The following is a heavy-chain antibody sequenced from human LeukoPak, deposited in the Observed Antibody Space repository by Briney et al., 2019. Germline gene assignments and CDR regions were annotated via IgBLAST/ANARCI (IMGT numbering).Heavy chain of an antibody. CDR2: ISAYNGNT. Sequence: ASVKVSCKASGYTFTSYGISWVRQAPGQGLEWMGWISAYNGNTNYAQKLQGRVTMTTDTSTSTAYMELRSLRSDDTAVYYCASIIAAAGTRNNWFDPWGQGTLVTVSS. CDR1: GYTFTSYG. J-gene: IGHJ5*02. V-gene: IGHV1-18*01. CDR3: ASIIAAAGTRNNWFDP. D-gene: IGHD6-13*01.